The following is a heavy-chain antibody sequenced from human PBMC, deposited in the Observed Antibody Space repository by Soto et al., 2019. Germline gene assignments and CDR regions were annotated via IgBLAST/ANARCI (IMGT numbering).Heavy chain of an antibody. Sequence: ASVKVSCKASGYTFTGYYMHWVRQAPEQGLEWMGWINPNSGGTNYAQKFQGWVTMTRDTSNSTAYMELSRLRSDDTAVYYCARGAYYYDSSGYPPGLRYFDLWGRGTLVTVLL. J-gene: IGHJ2*01. CDR3: ARGAYYYDSSGYPPGLRYFDL. D-gene: IGHD3-22*01. V-gene: IGHV1-2*04. CDR2: INPNSGGT. CDR1: GYTFTGYY.